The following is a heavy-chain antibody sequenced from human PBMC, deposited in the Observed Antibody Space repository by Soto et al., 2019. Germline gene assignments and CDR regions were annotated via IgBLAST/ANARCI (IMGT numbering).Heavy chain of an antibody. D-gene: IGHD3-3*01. CDR3: AIGAYYDFWSGYTDYYYYYGMDV. Sequence: ASVKVSCKASGYTFTSYDINWVRQATGQGLGWMGWMNPNSGNTGYAQKFQGRVTMTRNTSISTAYMELSSLRSKDTAVYYCAIGAYYDFWSGYTDYYYYYGMDVWGQGTTVTVSS. J-gene: IGHJ6*02. V-gene: IGHV1-8*01. CDR2: MNPNSGNT. CDR1: GYTFTSYD.